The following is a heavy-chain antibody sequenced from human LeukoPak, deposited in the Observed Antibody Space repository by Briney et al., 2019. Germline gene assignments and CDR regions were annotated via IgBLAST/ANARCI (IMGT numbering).Heavy chain of an antibody. CDR3: AKMYYDILTGYYKGNGMDV. J-gene: IGHJ6*02. CDR1: GFTFSGYA. CDR2: ISGSGGST. D-gene: IGHD3-9*01. V-gene: IGHV3-23*01. Sequence: PGGSLRLSCAASGFTFSGYAMSWVRQAPGKGLEWVSAISGSGGSTYYADSVKGRFTISRDNSKNTLYLQMNSLRAEDTAVYYCAKMYYDILTGYYKGNGMDVWGQGTTVTVSS.